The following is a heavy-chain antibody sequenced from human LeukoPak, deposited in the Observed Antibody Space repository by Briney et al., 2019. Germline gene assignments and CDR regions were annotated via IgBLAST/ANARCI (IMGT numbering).Heavy chain of an antibody. CDR3: ARLAPATHWP. CDR2: IHYSGST. CDR1: GGSISSSSYY. V-gene: IGHV4-39*01. Sequence: SETLSLTCTVSGGSISSSSYYWGWIRQPPGKGLEWIGSIHYSGSTYYNPSLKSRVTISVDTSKNQFSLKLSSVTAADTAVYYCARLAPATHWPWGQGTLVTVSS. J-gene: IGHJ5*02. D-gene: IGHD2-15*01.